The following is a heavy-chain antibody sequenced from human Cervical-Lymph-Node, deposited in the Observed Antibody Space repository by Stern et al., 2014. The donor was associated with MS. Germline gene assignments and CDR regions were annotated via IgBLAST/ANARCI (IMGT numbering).Heavy chain of an antibody. V-gene: IGHV3-23*04. D-gene: IGHD3-22*01. CDR2: LNGDGGSV. Sequence: EVQLVESGGGLVQPGGSLRLSCAASGFTFNKDAMSWVRQAPGKGLEWVSSLNGDGGSVYYTDSAEGRFTISRDNSRNTLYLQMTDLRAEDTAVYYCAKYSRYSRGYFFHAMDVWGQGTTVTVSS. J-gene: IGHJ6*02. CDR1: GFTFNKDA. CDR3: AKYSRYSRGYFFHAMDV.